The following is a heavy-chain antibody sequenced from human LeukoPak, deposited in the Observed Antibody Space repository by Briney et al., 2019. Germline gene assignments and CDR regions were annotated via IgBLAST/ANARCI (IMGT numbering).Heavy chain of an antibody. CDR3: ARIMTTVTTIYYYMDV. CDR2: ISSSGSTI. V-gene: IGHV3-11*04. D-gene: IGHD4-17*01. Sequence: PGGSLRLSCAASGFTFSDYYMSWIRQAPGKGLEWVSYISSSGSTIYYADSVKGRFTISRDNAKNSLYLQMNSLRAEDTAVYYCARIMTTVTTIYYYMDVWGKGTTVTVSS. J-gene: IGHJ6*03. CDR1: GFTFSDYY.